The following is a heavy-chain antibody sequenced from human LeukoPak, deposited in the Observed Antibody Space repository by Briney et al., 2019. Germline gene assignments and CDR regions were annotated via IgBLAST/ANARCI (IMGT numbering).Heavy chain of an antibody. Sequence: ASVKVSFMASGYTFTSYDINWVRQATGQGLEWMGWMNPNSGNTGYAQKFQGRVTMTRNTSISTAHMELSSLRSEDTAVYYCARGLFMGATLVSAWGQGTLVTVSS. D-gene: IGHD1-26*01. J-gene: IGHJ5*02. CDR2: MNPNSGNT. CDR3: ARGLFMGATLVSA. V-gene: IGHV1-8*01. CDR1: GYTFTSYD.